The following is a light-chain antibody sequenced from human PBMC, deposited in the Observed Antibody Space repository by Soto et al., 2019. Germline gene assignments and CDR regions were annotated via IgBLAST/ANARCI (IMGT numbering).Light chain of an antibody. V-gene: IGKV3-20*01. Sequence: EIVLTQSPGTLSLSPGERATLSCRASQSVSSSYLAWYQQKAGQAPRLLIFGASSRATGIPDRFSGTGSGTDFTLTISRLEPEDFALYYCQQYGNSPLTFGGGTKVDIK. J-gene: IGKJ4*01. CDR1: QSVSSSY. CDR3: QQYGNSPLT. CDR2: GAS.